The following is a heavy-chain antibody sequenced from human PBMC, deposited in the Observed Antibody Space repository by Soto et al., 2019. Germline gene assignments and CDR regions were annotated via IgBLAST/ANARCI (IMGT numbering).Heavy chain of an antibody. CDR3: ARDARYSSSSHWFEP. D-gene: IGHD6-13*01. CDR1: GYTFTSYG. Sequence: ASVKVACKASGYTFTSYGISWVRQAPGQGLEWMGWISAYNGNTNDAQKLQGRVTMTTDTSTSTAYMELRSLRSDDTAVYYCARDARYSSSSHWFEPWGKGTLVTVSS. CDR2: ISAYNGNT. J-gene: IGHJ5*02. V-gene: IGHV1-18*01.